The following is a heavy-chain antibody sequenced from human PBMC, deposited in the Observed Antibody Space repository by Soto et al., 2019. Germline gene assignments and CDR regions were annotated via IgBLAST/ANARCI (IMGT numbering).Heavy chain of an antibody. CDR3: ARDADYGSLDY. J-gene: IGHJ4*02. D-gene: IGHD4-17*01. CDR2: IYSSGST. V-gene: IGHV4-59*01. CDR1: GDSISDSYH. Sequence: QVHLQESGPGLVKPSETLSLTCSVSGDSISDSYHWTWIRQPPGKGLEWIGYIYSSGSTDYNPSLKSRVTISVDTYKNQFSLKLNSVTAADTAVYYCARDADYGSLDYWGQGTLVTVSS.